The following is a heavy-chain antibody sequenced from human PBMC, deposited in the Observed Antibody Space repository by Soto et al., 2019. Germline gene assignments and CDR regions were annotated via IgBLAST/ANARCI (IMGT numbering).Heavy chain of an antibody. CDR3: ARGSCGYYYWWFDP. J-gene: IGHJ5*02. Sequence: PGGSLRLSCVASGFSFSSYSMNWVRQAPGKGLEWVSYISSSSSTIYYADSVKGRFTISRDNAKNSLYLQMNSLRAEDTAVYYCARGSCGYYYWWFDPWGQGTLVTVSS. D-gene: IGHD3-22*01. CDR2: ISSSSSTI. V-gene: IGHV3-48*01. CDR1: GFSFSSYS.